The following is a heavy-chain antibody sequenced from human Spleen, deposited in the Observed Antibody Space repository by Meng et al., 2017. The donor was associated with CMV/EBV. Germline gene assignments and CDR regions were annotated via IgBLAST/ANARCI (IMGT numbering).Heavy chain of an antibody. Sequence: SVKVSCKASGFTFTSSAVQWVRQARGQRLEWIGWIVVGSGNTNYAQKFQERVTITRDMSTSTAYMELSRLRSDDTAVYYCAILRLEGPSSSWWFRYYYGMDVWGQGTTVTVSS. V-gene: IGHV1-58*01. CDR2: IVVGSGNT. D-gene: IGHD6-13*01. CDR1: GFTFTSSA. J-gene: IGHJ6*02. CDR3: AILRLEGPSSSWWFRYYYGMDV.